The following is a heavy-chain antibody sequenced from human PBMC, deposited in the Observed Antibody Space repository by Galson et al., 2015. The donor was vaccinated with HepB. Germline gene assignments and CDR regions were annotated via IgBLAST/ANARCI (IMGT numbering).Heavy chain of an antibody. V-gene: IGHV3-30*18. Sequence: SLRLSCAASGFTFSSYGMHWVRQAPGKGLEWVAVISYDGSNKYYADSVKGRFTISRDNSKNTLYLQMNSLRAEDTAVYYCAKDPRPGVGLDAFDIWGQGTMVTVSS. D-gene: IGHD1-26*01. CDR2: ISYDGSNK. CDR3: AKDPRPGVGLDAFDI. CDR1: GFTFSSYG. J-gene: IGHJ3*02.